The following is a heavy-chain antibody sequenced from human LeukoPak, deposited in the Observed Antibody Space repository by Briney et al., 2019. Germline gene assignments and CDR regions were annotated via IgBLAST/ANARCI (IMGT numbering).Heavy chain of an antibody. J-gene: IGHJ4*02. CDR2: FDPEDGET. D-gene: IGHD5-18*01. V-gene: IGHV1-24*01. Sequence: ASVKVSRKVSGYTLTELSMHWVRQAPGKGLEWMGGFDPEDGETIYAQKFQGRVTMTEDTSTDTAYMELSSLRSEDTAVYYCATVTIGRIQLWLIFSYWGQGTLVTVSS. CDR1: GYTLTELS. CDR3: ATVTIGRIQLWLIFSY.